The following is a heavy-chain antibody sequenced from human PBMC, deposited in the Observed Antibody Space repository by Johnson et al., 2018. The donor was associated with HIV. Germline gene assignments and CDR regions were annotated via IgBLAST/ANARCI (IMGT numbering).Heavy chain of an antibody. CDR3: AKVGAMGVTPRGEAFDI. Sequence: QEQLVESGGGVVQPGRSLRLSCAASGFTFSSYAMHWVRQAPGKGLEWVAVISYDGSSKYYADSVKGRFTISRDNSKNTLYLQMNSLRAEDTSVYYCAKVGAMGVTPRGEAFDIWGQGTMVTVSS. V-gene: IGHV3-30*18. CDR1: GFTFSSYA. CDR2: ISYDGSSK. D-gene: IGHD4-23*01. J-gene: IGHJ3*02.